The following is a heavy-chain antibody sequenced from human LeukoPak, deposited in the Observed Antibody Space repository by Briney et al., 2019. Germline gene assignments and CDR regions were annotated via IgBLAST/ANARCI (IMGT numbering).Heavy chain of an antibody. CDR3: ARDPNLRQMEPISDAFDI. D-gene: IGHD5-24*01. Sequence: SVKVSCKASGGTFSSYAISWVRQAPGQGLEWMGRIIPIFGTANYAQKFQGRVTITTDKSTSTAYMELSSLRSEDTAVYYCARDPNLRQMEPISDAFDIWGQGTMVTVSS. CDR2: IIPIFGTA. CDR1: GGTFSSYA. J-gene: IGHJ3*02. V-gene: IGHV1-69*05.